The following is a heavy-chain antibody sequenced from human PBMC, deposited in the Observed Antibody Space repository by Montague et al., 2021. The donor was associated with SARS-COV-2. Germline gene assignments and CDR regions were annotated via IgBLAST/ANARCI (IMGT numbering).Heavy chain of an antibody. CDR2: IDWDEDQ. CDR3: ARSYGDYRDSYFDY. J-gene: IGHJ4*02. D-gene: IGHD4-17*01. CDR1: GFSLRTSGVG. V-gene: IGHV2-70*01. Sequence: PALVKPTQTLTLTCSFSGFSLRTSGVGVSWIRQPPGKALEWLALIDWDEDQYYSTSLKTRLTISKDTSKNQVVLTMTNMDPIDTATYYCARSYGDYRDSYFDYWGQGTLVTVSS.